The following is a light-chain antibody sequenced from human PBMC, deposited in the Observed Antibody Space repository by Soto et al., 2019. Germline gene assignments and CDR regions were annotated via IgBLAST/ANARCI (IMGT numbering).Light chain of an antibody. CDR2: RAS. Sequence: EIVLTQSPGTLSLSPGERATLSCRASQTISSSFLAWYQQKPGQAPRLLIYRASRRAPGIPDRFSGSGSWTDFTLTISRLEPEDFAAYYCHQLGRSPLDTFGPGTKVEIK. CDR3: HQLGRSPLDT. V-gene: IGKV3-20*01. CDR1: QTISSSF. J-gene: IGKJ3*01.